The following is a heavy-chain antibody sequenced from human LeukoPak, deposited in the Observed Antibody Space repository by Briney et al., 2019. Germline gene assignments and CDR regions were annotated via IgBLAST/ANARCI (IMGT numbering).Heavy chain of an antibody. Sequence: SETLSLTCAVYGGSFSGYYWSWIRQPPGKGLEWIGEINHSGSTNYNPSLKSRVTISVDTSKNQFSLKLSSVTAADTAVYYCATQGGTTVTRHLPWEGYWGQGTLVTVSS. J-gene: IGHJ4*02. D-gene: IGHD4-17*01. CDR2: INHSGST. CDR3: ATQGGTTVTRHLPWEGY. V-gene: IGHV4-34*01. CDR1: GGSFSGYY.